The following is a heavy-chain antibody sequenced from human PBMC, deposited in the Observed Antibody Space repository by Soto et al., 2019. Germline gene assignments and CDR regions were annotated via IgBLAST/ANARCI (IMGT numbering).Heavy chain of an antibody. Sequence: QLQLQESGPGLVKPSETLSLTSTVSGGSISSNSYYWGWIRQPPGKGLEWTGSSYYSGSTYYNPSLKSRVTISVDTSKNPFSLKLSSVTAADTAVYYCARSDCSGGSCFRKFDPWGQGTLVTVSS. J-gene: IGHJ5*02. CDR1: GGSISSNSYY. CDR2: SYYSGST. D-gene: IGHD2-15*01. CDR3: ARSDCSGGSCFRKFDP. V-gene: IGHV4-39*01.